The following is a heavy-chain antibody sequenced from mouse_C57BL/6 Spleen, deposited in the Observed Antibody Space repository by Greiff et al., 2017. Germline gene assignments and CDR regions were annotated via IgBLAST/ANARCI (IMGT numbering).Heavy chain of an antibody. D-gene: IGHD2-4*01. Sequence: EVKLEESGGGLVKPGGSLKLSCAASGFTFSSYAMSWVRQTPEKRLEWVATISDGGSYTYYPDNVKGRFTISRDNAKNNLYLQMSHLKSEDTAMYYCARDNYDYDGGDYFDYWGQGTTLTVSS. CDR2: ISDGGSYT. CDR3: ARDNYDYDGGDYFDY. CDR1: GFTFSSYA. J-gene: IGHJ2*01. V-gene: IGHV5-4*01.